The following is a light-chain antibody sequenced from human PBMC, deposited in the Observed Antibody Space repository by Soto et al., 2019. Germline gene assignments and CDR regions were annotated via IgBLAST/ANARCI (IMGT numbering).Light chain of an antibody. CDR3: QQYPSFSLT. J-gene: IGKJ4*01. CDR2: KTS. CDR1: QSISNW. V-gene: IGKV1-5*03. Sequence: DIQITHSPSTLSASVGDRVTITCRSSQSISNWLAWYQQKPGKAPKLLIYKTSNLESGVPSRFSGSGSGTEFSLTISSLQPDDFATYYCQQYPSFSLTLGGGTKVDIK.